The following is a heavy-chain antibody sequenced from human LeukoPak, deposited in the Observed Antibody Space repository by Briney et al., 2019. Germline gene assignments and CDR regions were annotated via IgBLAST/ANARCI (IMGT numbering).Heavy chain of an antibody. V-gene: IGHV4-59*01. J-gene: IGHJ5*02. CDR3: ARSRGIEYYYDSSGYYYFWFDP. Sequence: SETLSLTCTVSGGSISSYNWSWIRQPPGKGLEWIGYIYYSGSTNYNPSLKSRLTISVDTSKNQFSLKLSSVTAADTAVYYCARSRGIEYYYDSSGYYYFWFDPWGQGTLVTVSS. D-gene: IGHD3-22*01. CDR2: IYYSGST. CDR1: GGSISSYN.